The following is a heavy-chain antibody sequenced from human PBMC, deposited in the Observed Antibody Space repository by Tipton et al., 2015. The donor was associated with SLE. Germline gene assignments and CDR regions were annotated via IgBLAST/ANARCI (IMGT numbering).Heavy chain of an antibody. V-gene: IGHV5-51*03. CDR3: ARRWVQTVFDY. J-gene: IGHJ4*02. Sequence: QLVQSGAEVKKSGESLKISCKGSGYIFTTYWIGWVRQMPGKGLECMGMIDPSDSDTRYNPSFQGHVSMSIDRSTTTAYLQWRSLKASDTAMYFCARRWVQTVFDYWGQGTLVTVSS. D-gene: IGHD3-10*01. CDR2: IDPSDSDT. CDR1: GYIFTTYW.